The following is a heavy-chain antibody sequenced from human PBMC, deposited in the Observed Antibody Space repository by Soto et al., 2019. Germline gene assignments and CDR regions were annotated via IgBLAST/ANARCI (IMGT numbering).Heavy chain of an antibody. CDR2: MNPNSGNT. CDR3: ARAQGDYDSGRMIYFDY. D-gene: IGHD5-12*01. Sequence: GASVKVSCKASGYTFTSYDINWVRQATGQGLEWMGWMNPNSGNTGYAQKFQGRVTMTRNTSISTAYMELSSLRSEDTAVYYCARAQGDYDSGRMIYFDYWGQGTLVTVSS. J-gene: IGHJ4*02. V-gene: IGHV1-8*01. CDR1: GYTFTSYD.